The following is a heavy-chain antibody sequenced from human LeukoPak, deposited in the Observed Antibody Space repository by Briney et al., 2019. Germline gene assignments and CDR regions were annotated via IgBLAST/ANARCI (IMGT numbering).Heavy chain of an antibody. Sequence: ASVKVSCKASGYTFTSYGISWVRQAPGQGLEWMGWISAYNGNTNYAQKFQGRVTITADESTSTAYMELSSLRSEDTAVYYCARVETYYDILTGYYYFDYWGQGTLVTVSS. V-gene: IGHV1-18*01. CDR3: ARVETYYDILTGYYYFDY. CDR1: GYTFTSYG. J-gene: IGHJ4*02. CDR2: ISAYNGNT. D-gene: IGHD3-9*01.